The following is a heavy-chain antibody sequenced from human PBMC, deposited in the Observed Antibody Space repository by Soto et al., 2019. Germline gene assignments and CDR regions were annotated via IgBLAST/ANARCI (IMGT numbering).Heavy chain of an antibody. V-gene: IGHV3-23*01. D-gene: IGHD1-26*01. CDR1: GFSFGTYA. CDR3: AKGAARYSDY. Sequence: EVQLLESGGGLVQPGGSLRLYCVASGFSFGTYAMTWVRQVPGKGLEWVSTISGGIGSTFYADSVKGRFTISRDISKKMLFLHMNGLRGEDTGTYYCAKGAARYSDYWGRGTLVTVSS. CDR2: ISGGIGST. J-gene: IGHJ4*02.